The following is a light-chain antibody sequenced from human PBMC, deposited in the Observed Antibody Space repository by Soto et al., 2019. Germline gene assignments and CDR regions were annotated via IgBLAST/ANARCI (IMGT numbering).Light chain of an antibody. CDR1: SSDVGSYNL. J-gene: IGLJ2*01. CDR2: EGS. Sequence: HSALTQPASVSGSPGQSITISCTGTSSDVGSYNLVSWYQQHPGKSPKLMIYEGSKRPSGVSNRFSVSKSGNTASLTISGLQAEDEAEYYCCSYAGSSTPVVFGGGTKRTVL. V-gene: IGLV2-23*01. CDR3: CSYAGSSTPVV.